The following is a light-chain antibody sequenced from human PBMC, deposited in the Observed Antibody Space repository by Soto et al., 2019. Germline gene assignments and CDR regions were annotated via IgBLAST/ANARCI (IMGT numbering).Light chain of an antibody. Sequence: EIILKQSPGILSLSPGERATLSCRASQSVSSSYLAWYQQKPGQAPRLLIYGASSRATGIPDRFSGSGSGTDFTLTISRLEPEDFAVYYCQQYGSSQWTFGQGTKVDIK. V-gene: IGKV3-20*01. CDR1: QSVSSSY. CDR2: GAS. CDR3: QQYGSSQWT. J-gene: IGKJ1*01.